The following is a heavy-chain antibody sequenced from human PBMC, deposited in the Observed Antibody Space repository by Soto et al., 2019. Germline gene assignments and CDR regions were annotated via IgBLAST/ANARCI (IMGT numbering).Heavy chain of an antibody. Sequence: VGPLRVSCAVSGFIFKNYALNWVRQAPGKGLEWVASITRDGYNKYYADSVKGRFTISRDNSKNTLSLQMTALRVEDSSVYYCTKSSGGRSSVGMDYWGPGTLVTVSS. CDR1: GFIFKNYA. CDR2: ITRDGYNK. J-gene: IGHJ4*02. D-gene: IGHD3-22*01. CDR3: TKSSGGRSSVGMDY. V-gene: IGHV3-30*04.